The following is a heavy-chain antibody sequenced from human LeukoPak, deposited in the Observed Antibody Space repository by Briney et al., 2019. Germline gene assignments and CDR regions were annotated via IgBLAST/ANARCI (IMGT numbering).Heavy chain of an antibody. J-gene: IGHJ6*03. V-gene: IGHV4-59*01. Sequence: SETLSLTCTVSGYSISSYYWSWIRQPPGKGLEWIGYIYYSGSTNYNPSLKSRVTISVDTSKNQFSLKLSSVTAADTAVYYCARVPFNEVEWLLPSYYYYYYMDVWGKGTTVTVSS. CDR1: GYSISSYY. CDR3: ARVPFNEVEWLLPSYYYYYYMDV. CDR2: IYYSGST. D-gene: IGHD3-3*01.